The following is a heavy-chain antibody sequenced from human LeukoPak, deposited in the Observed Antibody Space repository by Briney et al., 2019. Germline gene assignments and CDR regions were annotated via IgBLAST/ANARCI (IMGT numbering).Heavy chain of an antibody. D-gene: IGHD3-22*01. CDR2: IIPIFGTA. CDR3: ARGEVMIVVVSYYYGMDV. Sequence: ASVKVSCKASGGTFSSYAISWVRQAPGQGLEWMGGIIPIFGTANYAQKFQGRVTITADESTSTAYMELSSLRSEDTAVYYCARGEVMIVVVSYYYGMDVWGQGITVTVSS. J-gene: IGHJ6*02. V-gene: IGHV1-69*13. CDR1: GGTFSSYA.